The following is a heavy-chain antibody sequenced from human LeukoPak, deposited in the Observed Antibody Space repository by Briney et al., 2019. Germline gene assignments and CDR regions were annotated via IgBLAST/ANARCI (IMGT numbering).Heavy chain of an antibody. D-gene: IGHD6-19*01. Sequence: SETLSLTCTVSGGSISSYYWSWIRRPPGKGLEWIGYIYYSGSTNYNPSLKSRVTISVDTSKNQFSLKLSSVTAADTAVYYCARHPRVEVADPGAPHIWGQGTMVTVSS. J-gene: IGHJ3*02. CDR2: IYYSGST. V-gene: IGHV4-59*08. CDR3: ARHPRVEVADPGAPHI. CDR1: GGSISSYY.